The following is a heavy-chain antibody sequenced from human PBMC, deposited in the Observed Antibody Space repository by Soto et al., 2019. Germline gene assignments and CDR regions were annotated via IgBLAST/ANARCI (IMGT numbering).Heavy chain of an antibody. D-gene: IGHD3-22*01. CDR3: ARVVGEGYYDNDDAFDI. CDR1: GFTFSSYS. CDR2: ISSSSSYI. Sequence: PGGSLRLSCAASGFTFSSYSMNWVRQAPGKGLEWVSSISSSSSYIYYADSVKGRFTISRDNAKNSLYLQMNSLRAEDTAVYYCARVVGEGYYDNDDAFDIWGQGTMVTVSS. V-gene: IGHV3-21*01. J-gene: IGHJ3*02.